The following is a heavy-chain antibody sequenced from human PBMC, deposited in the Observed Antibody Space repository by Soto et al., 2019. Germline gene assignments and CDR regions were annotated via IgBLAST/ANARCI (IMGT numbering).Heavy chain of an antibody. V-gene: IGHV1-18*01. CDR3: ARVKVPAAILGAFDL. Sequence: ASVKVSCQASGYSFCTYGITWVRQAPGQGLDWMGWINPTKGDTNSAAIFQDRVTMTTDTSTRTAYMELRSLKSDDTAVYYCARVKVPAAILGAFDLWGQGTLVTVSS. D-gene: IGHD2-2*02. CDR1: GYSFCTYG. J-gene: IGHJ3*01. CDR2: INPTKGDT.